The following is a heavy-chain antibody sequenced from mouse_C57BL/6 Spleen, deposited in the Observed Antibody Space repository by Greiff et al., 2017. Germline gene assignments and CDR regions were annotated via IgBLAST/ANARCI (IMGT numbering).Heavy chain of an antibody. Sequence: QVQLQQSGAELVRPGASVTLSCKASGYTFTDYEMHWVKQTPVHGLEWIGAIDPETGGTAYNQKFKGKAILTADKSSSTAYMELRSLTSEDSAVYYCTGWGCERAAWFAYWGQGTLVTVSA. V-gene: IGHV1-15*01. J-gene: IGHJ3*01. CDR2: IDPETGGT. D-gene: IGHD3-3*01. CDR1: GYTFTDYE. CDR3: TGWGCERAAWFAY.